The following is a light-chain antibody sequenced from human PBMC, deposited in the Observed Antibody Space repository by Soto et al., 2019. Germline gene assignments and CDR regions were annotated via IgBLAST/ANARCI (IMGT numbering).Light chain of an antibody. CDR1: QSVSSN. CDR3: QQYNNWPLT. CDR2: GAS. V-gene: IGKV3-15*01. J-gene: IGKJ1*01. Sequence: EIVMTQSPATLSLSPGEIATLSCRASQSVSSNLAWYQQKPGQAPRLLIYGASTRATGIPARFSGSGSGTEFTLTISSLQSEDFAVYYCQQYNNWPLTFGQGTKVDIK.